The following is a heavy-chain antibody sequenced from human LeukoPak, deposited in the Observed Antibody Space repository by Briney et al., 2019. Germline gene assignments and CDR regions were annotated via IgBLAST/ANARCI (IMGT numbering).Heavy chain of an antibody. Sequence: PSETLSLTCSAYGVSFGGYFWSWIRQPPGEGLEWIGEVTHSGSTNYNPSLKSRVTISVGTSRTQFSLNLRSVTAADTAVYYCARGPPLAYYGTGGYYFFDYWGQGILVTVSP. J-gene: IGHJ4*02. CDR2: VTHSGST. D-gene: IGHD3-22*01. CDR1: GVSFGGYF. V-gene: IGHV4-34*01. CDR3: ARGPPLAYYGTGGYYFFDY.